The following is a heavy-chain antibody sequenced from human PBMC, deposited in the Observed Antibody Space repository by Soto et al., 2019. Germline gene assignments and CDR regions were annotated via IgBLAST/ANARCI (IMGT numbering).Heavy chain of an antibody. CDR1: GYSFTSYW. CDR2: TYPGNSDT. D-gene: IGHD5-18*01. J-gene: IGHJ3*02. Sequence: GESLKISCKASGYSFTSYWIGWVRQMPGKGLEWMGITYPGNSDTRYSPSFQGQVTISADKSISTAYLQWGSLKASDSAMYYCARHFDTDFFDIWGQGTMVTVSS. V-gene: IGHV5-51*01. CDR3: ARHFDTDFFDI.